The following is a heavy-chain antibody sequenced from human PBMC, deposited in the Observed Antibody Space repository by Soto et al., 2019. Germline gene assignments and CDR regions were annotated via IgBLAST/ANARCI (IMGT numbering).Heavy chain of an antibody. CDR1: GDSISSHH. D-gene: IGHD2-2*01. CDR2: IYYSGST. J-gene: IGHJ6*03. CDR3: ARAGSSTNAYYYMDV. V-gene: IGHV4-59*11. Sequence: SETLSLTCTVSGDSISSHHSSWLRQPPGKGLEWIGCIYYSGSTSYNPSLKSRVTISVDTSKPQFSLKLNSVTAADTAVYYCARAGSSTNAYYYMDVWGKGTTVTVSS.